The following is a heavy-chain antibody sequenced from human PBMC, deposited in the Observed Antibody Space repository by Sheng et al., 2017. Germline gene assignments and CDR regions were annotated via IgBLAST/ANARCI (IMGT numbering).Heavy chain of an antibody. J-gene: IGHJ6*02. Sequence: QVQLVESGGGVVQPGRSLRLSCAASGFTFSSYGMHWVRQAPGKGLEWVAVIXYDGSNKYYADSVKGRFTISRDNSKNTLYLQMNSLRAEDTAVYYCAKDTHYGSGSYYGSYYYYGMDVWDQGP. CDR3: AKDTHYGSGSYYGSYYYYGMDV. CDR1: GFTFSSYG. V-gene: IGHV3-30*18. CDR2: IXYDGSNK. D-gene: IGHD3-10*01.